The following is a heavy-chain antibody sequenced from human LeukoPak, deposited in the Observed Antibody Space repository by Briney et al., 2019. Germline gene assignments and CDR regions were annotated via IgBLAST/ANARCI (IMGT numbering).Heavy chain of an antibody. CDR1: GGSFSGYY. Sequence: SETRSLTCAVYGGSFSGYYWSWIRQPPGKGLEWIGEINHSGSTNYNPSLKSRVTISVDTSKNQFSLKLSSVTAADTAVYYCAKVPYNWNYGAYFDYWGQGTLVTVSS. CDR2: INHSGST. CDR3: AKVPYNWNYGAYFDY. J-gene: IGHJ4*02. V-gene: IGHV4-34*01. D-gene: IGHD1-7*01.